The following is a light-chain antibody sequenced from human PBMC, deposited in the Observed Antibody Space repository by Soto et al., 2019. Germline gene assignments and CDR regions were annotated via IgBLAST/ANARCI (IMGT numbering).Light chain of an antibody. V-gene: IGKV3-11*01. J-gene: IGKJ4*02. Sequence: EIVLTQSPATLSLSPGDRATLSCRASQSVGSYLGWYQQRPGQAPRLLIYDASNRATGIPARFSGSGSGTDFPLPLSSLEPEDFAVYHCQQRSDWPSAFGGGTKVEIK. CDR2: DAS. CDR1: QSVGSY. CDR3: QQRSDWPSA.